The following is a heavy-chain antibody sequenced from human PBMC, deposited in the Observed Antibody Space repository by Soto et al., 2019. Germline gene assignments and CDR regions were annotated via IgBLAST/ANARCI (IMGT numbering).Heavy chain of an antibody. CDR3: ARGKDWGTDLGYYFDY. CDR1: GDRVSSNSAA. V-gene: IGHV6-1*01. CDR2: TYYRSKWYN. Sequence: SQTLSLTCAISGDRVSSNSAAWNWIRQSPSRGLEWLGRTYYRSKWYNDYAVSVKSRITINPDTSKNQFSLQLNSVTPEDTAVYYCARGKDWGTDLGYYFDYWGQGAMVTVSS. J-gene: IGHJ4*02. D-gene: IGHD7-27*01.